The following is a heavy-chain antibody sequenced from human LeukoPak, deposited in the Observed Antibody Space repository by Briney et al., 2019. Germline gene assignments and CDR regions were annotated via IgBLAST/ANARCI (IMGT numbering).Heavy chain of an antibody. CDR3: ARDLTGPSNWYFDL. D-gene: IGHD3-16*01. CDR2: IYYSGST. Sequence: SETLSLTCTVSGGSISSYYWSWIRQPPGRGLEWIGYIYYSGSTNYNPSLKSRVTISVDTSKNQFSLKLSSVTAADTAVYYCARDLTGPSNWYFDLWGRGTLVTVSS. J-gene: IGHJ2*01. V-gene: IGHV4-59*01. CDR1: GGSISSYY.